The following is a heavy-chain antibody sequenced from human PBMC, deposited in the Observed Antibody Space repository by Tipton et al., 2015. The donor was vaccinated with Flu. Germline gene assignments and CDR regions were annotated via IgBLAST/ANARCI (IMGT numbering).Heavy chain of an antibody. Sequence: PGLVKPSETLSLTCIASGGSIDNYFWTWIRKPAGRGLEWIGRIYMSGYTQYNPSVESRVTMSVDRSKNHFSMKLRSVTAADTAVYYCARDQYFGSGIDYWGPGMQVTVSS. CDR1: GGSIDNYF. V-gene: IGHV4-4*07. D-gene: IGHD3-10*01. CDR3: ARDQYFGSGIDY. J-gene: IGHJ4*02. CDR2: IYMSGYT.